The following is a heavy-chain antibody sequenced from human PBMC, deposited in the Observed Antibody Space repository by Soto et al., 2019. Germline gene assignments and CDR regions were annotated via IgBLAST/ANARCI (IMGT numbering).Heavy chain of an antibody. CDR3: ARGDEIQLWLEDYYSGMDV. CDR2: ISSSSSYI. Sequence: GGSLRLSCAASGFTFSSYSMNWVRQAPGKGLEWVSSISSSSSYIYYADSVKGRFTISRDNAKNSLYLQMNSLRAEDTAVYYCARGDEIQLWLEDYYSGMDVWGQGTTVTVYS. J-gene: IGHJ6*02. CDR1: GFTFSSYS. D-gene: IGHD5-18*01. V-gene: IGHV3-21*01.